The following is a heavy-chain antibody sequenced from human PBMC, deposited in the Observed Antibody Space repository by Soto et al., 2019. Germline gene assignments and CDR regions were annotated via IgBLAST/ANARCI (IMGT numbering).Heavy chain of an antibody. CDR2: IYSGGST. CDR3: ARNYDSTAGGAFDI. J-gene: IGHJ3*02. CDR1: GFTVSSNY. D-gene: IGHD3-22*01. Sequence: GGSLRLSCAASGFTVSSNYMSWVRQAPGKGLEWVSVIYSGGSTYYADSVKGRFTISRDNSKNTLYLQMNSLRAVDTAVYYCARNYDSTAGGAFDIWGQGTMVTVSS. V-gene: IGHV3-53*01.